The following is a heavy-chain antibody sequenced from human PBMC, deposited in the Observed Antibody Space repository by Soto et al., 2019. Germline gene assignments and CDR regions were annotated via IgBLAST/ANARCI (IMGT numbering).Heavy chain of an antibody. J-gene: IGHJ4*02. CDR3: AKDQLIAVAGMAPGE. Sequence: HPGGSLRLSCAASGFTFSSYGMHWVRQAPGKGLEWVAVISYDGSNKYYADSVKGRFTISRDNSKNTLYLQMNSLRAEDTAVYYCAKDQLIAVAGMAPGEWGQGTLVTVSS. V-gene: IGHV3-30*18. CDR1: GFTFSSYG. CDR2: ISYDGSNK. D-gene: IGHD6-19*01.